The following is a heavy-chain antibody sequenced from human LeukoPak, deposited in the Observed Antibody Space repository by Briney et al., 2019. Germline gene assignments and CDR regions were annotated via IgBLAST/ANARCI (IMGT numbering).Heavy chain of an antibody. J-gene: IGHJ4*02. V-gene: IGHV3-33*01. CDR3: ARGYDSSGYGDPY. Sequence: PGGSLRLSCAASGFTFSTYAMHWVRQAPGKGLEWVAVIWYDGSNKYYADSVKGRFTISRDNSKNTLYLQMNSLRAEDTAVYYCARGYDSSGYGDPYWGQGTLVTVSS. CDR2: IWYDGSNK. D-gene: IGHD3-22*01. CDR1: GFTFSTYA.